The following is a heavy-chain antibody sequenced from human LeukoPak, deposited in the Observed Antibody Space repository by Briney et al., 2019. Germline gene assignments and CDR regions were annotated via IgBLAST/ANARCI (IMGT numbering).Heavy chain of an antibody. CDR2: IDYSENT. Sequence: SETLSLTCAVYGGSLSDYYWNWIRQPPGKGLEWIGSIDYSENTYYNPSLKSRVTISVGTSKQQFSLRLSSVTAADTAIYYCARSEGPTYYFNYWSQGTLVTVSS. V-gene: IGHV4-59*01. J-gene: IGHJ4*02. CDR3: ARSEGPTYYFNY. CDR1: GGSLSDYY. D-gene: IGHD2/OR15-2a*01.